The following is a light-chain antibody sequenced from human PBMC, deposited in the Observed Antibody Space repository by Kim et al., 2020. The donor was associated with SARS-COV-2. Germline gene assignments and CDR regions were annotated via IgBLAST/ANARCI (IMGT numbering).Light chain of an antibody. CDR2: QDS. V-gene: IGLV3-1*01. Sequence: SYELTQPPSVSVSPGQTASITCSGDKLGDKYACWYQQKPCQSPVLVIYQDSKRPSGIPERFSGSNSGNTATLTISGTQAMDEADYYCQAWDSSTADVVFG. CDR1: KLGDKY. CDR3: QAWDSSTADVV. J-gene: IGLJ2*01.